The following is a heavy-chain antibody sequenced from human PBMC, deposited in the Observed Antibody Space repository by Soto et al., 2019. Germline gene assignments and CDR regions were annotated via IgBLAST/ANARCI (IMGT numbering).Heavy chain of an antibody. D-gene: IGHD3-16*02. CDR1: SGSISTDYW. J-gene: IGHJ5*02. V-gene: IGHV4-4*02. CDR3: ARGVSYRWVS. CDR2: VHRSGTT. Sequence: QVQLQESGPGLVKPSGTVSLTCAVSSGSISTDYWWSWVRQPPGKGLEWIGEVHRSGTTNYIQSLKRRVTMSVDKSGNQVSLELTSVAAADTAVYYCARGVSYRWVSWGQGTLVTVSS.